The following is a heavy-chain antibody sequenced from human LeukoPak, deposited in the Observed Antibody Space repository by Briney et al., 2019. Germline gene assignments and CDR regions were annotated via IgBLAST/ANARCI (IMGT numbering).Heavy chain of an antibody. CDR1: GFTFSSYA. J-gene: IGHJ5*02. CDR2: ISGSGGST. CDR3: ARVLIEVPPAIVVVPAGWFDP. V-gene: IGHV3-23*01. D-gene: IGHD2-2*01. Sequence: PGGSLRLSCAASGFTFSSYAMSWVRQAPGKGLEWVSAISGSGGSTYYADSVKGRFTISRDNSKNTLYLQMNSLRAEDTAVYYCARVLIEVPPAIVVVPAGWFDPWGQGTLVTVSS.